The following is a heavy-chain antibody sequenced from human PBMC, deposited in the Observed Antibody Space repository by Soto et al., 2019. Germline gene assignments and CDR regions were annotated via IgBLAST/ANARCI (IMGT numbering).Heavy chain of an antibody. CDR1: GFMFSDYY. D-gene: IGHD3-22*01. V-gene: IGHV3-11*06. CDR2: ISGSGGHT. CDR3: ARVPYYYDRNGEIYYFDH. J-gene: IGHJ4*02. Sequence: QVQLVESGGDLVKPGGSLRLSCAASGFMFSDYYMSWIRQAPGKGLEWVSFISGSGGHTHYADSAKGRFTISRDSAQNSVSLQMNSLRADDTGVYYCARVPYYYDRNGEIYYFDHWGQGSLVTVSS.